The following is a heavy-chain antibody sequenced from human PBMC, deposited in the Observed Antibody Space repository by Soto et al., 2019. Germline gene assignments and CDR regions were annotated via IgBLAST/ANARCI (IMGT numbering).Heavy chain of an antibody. Sequence: GASVKVSCKASGGAFSNHAISWVRQAPGQGLEWMGGIIRVFGTANYAQKFQGRVTITADESTSTAYMELSSLRSEDTAVYYCTSSIFGVAYYYGMDVWGQGTTVTVSS. CDR2: IIRVFGTA. D-gene: IGHD3-3*01. V-gene: IGHV1-69*13. CDR3: TSSIFGVAYYYGMDV. CDR1: GGAFSNHA. J-gene: IGHJ6*02.